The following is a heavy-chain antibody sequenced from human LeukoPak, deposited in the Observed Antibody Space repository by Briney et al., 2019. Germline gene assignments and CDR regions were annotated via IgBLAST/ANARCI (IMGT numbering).Heavy chain of an antibody. V-gene: IGHV1-69*04. CDR1: GGTFISYA. Sequence: RASVKVSCKASGGTFISYAISWVRQAPGQGLEWMGRIIPILGIANYAQKFQGRVTITADKSTSTAYMELSSLASEDTAIYYCVVSGYCYDWFDPWGQGTLVTVS. CDR2: IIPILGIA. D-gene: IGHD5-12*01. CDR3: VVSGYCYDWFDP. J-gene: IGHJ5*02.